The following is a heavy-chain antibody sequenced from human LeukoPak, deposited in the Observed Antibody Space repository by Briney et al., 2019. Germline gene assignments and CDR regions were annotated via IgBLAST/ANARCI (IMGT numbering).Heavy chain of an antibody. V-gene: IGHV4-4*09. CDR1: GGSINFYY. CDR2: IYTSGAT. D-gene: IGHD6-13*01. Sequence: SETLSLTCTVSGGSINFYYWSWIRQPPGEGLEWIGHIYTSGATNGNPSLMSRVTISVDTSKNQLSLKLNSVTATDTAMYYCARGVAGGTRAPLYFDYWGQGILVTVSS. J-gene: IGHJ4*02. CDR3: ARGVAGGTRAPLYFDY.